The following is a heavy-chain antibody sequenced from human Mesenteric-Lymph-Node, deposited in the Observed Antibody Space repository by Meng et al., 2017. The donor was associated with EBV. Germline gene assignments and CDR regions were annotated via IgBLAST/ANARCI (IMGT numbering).Heavy chain of an antibody. CDR3: ALIIVGATHFDY. Sequence: QLQESGPGLVKPSEILSLTCTVSGGSVSSGSYYWSWIRQPPGKGLEWIGYIYYSGSTNYNPSLKSRVTISVDTSKNQFSLKLSSVTAADTAVYYCALIIVGATHFDYWGQGTLVTVSS. V-gene: IGHV4-61*01. CDR1: GGSVSSGSYY. D-gene: IGHD1-26*01. J-gene: IGHJ4*02. CDR2: IYYSGST.